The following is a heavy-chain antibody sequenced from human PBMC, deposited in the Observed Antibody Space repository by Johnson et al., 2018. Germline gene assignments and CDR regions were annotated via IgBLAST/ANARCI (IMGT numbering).Heavy chain of an antibody. J-gene: IGHJ1*01. CDR1: GFTFSSYS. CDR2: ISSSSSYI. CDR3: ARSQSAYYGDYVGAEYFQH. D-gene: IGHD4-17*01. Sequence: VQLVESGGGLVKPGGSLRLSCAASGFTFSSYSMNWVRQAPGKGLEWVSSISSSSSYIHHADSPNGRFTISRDNAKNSLYLQMNSLRAEDTAVYYCARSQSAYYGDYVGAEYFQHWGQGTLVTVSS. V-gene: IGHV3-21*01.